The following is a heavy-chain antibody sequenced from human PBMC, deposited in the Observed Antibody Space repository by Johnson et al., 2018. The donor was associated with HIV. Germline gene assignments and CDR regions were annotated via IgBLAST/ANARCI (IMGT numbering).Heavy chain of an antibody. V-gene: IGHV3-13*01. CDR3: ARDGQWGSTTWYSAFDI. Sequence: MLLVESGGGLVQPGGSLRLSCAASGFTFSSYDMHWVRQATGKGLEWVSAIGTAGDTYYPGSVKCRFTISRENAKNSLYLQMNSLRAEDTAVYYCARDGQWGSTTWYSAFDIWGQGTMVTVSS. CDR2: IGTAGDT. D-gene: IGHD6-13*01. J-gene: IGHJ3*02. CDR1: GFTFSSYD.